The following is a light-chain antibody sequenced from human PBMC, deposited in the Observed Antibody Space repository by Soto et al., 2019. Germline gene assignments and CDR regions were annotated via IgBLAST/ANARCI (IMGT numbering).Light chain of an antibody. CDR3: SSYRSGSTPVV. J-gene: IGLJ2*01. Sequence: QSVLTQPASVSGSPGQSITFSCTGTSSDVGGYNYVSWYQQHPGKAPKLMIYEVNNRPSGVSNRFSGSKSGNTASLTISGLQAEDEADYYCSSYRSGSTPVVFGGGTKLTVL. CDR2: EVN. CDR1: SSDVGGYNY. V-gene: IGLV2-14*01.